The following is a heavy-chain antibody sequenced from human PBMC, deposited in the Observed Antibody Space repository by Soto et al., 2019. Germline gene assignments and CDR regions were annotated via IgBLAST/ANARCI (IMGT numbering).Heavy chain of an antibody. J-gene: IGHJ4*02. CDR3: AEERVETRGIDF. Sequence: QAQLVQSGAEVKKPGASVKVSCKASGYTFTGYDINWVRQATGQGLEWMGWMNPNSGNTGYAQNFQGGATITRENSIPKPYRELPTLRDDAPAVYSFAEERVETRGIDFWGREPWSPSPQ. D-gene: IGHD1-1*01. CDR2: MNPNSGNT. V-gene: IGHV1-8*01. CDR1: GYTFTGYD.